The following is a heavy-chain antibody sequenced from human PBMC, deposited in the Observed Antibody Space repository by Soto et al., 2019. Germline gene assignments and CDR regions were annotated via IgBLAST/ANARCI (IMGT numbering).Heavy chain of an antibody. D-gene: IGHD5-12*01. Sequence: PGGSLRLSCAASGFTFTNAWMNWVRQAPGKGPEWVGRIKSKSDGGTRDYAAPVKGRFTISRDDSKNTVYLQMDSLTTDDTAVYHCTPDPSGYNGHGLWYFDSWGQGTLVTVSS. J-gene: IGHJ4*02. CDR2: IKSKSDGGTR. V-gene: IGHV3-15*07. CDR3: TPDPSGYNGHGLWYFDS. CDR1: GFTFTNAW.